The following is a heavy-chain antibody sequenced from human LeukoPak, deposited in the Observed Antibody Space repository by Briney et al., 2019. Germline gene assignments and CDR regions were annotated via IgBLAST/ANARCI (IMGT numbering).Heavy chain of an antibody. D-gene: IGHD6-13*01. Sequence: SETLSLTCTVSGGSISSSSYYWGWIRQPPGKGLEWIGSIYYSGSTYYNPSLKSRVTISVDTSKNQFSLKLSSVTAADTAVYYCARDLVYSSSPVSSFWFDPWGQGTLVTVSS. V-gene: IGHV4-39*07. CDR1: GGSISSSSYY. CDR3: ARDLVYSSSPVSSFWFDP. J-gene: IGHJ5*02. CDR2: IYYSGST.